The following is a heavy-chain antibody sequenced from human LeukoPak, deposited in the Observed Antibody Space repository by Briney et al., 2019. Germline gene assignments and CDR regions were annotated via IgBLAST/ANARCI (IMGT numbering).Heavy chain of an antibody. CDR3: ARGFVYGDDGRGAFDI. D-gene: IGHD4-17*01. CDR1: GGSISSYY. Sequence: SETLSLTCTVSGGSISSYYWSWIRQPPGKGLEWIGYIYYSGSTNYNPSFKSRVTISVDTSKNQFSLKLSSVTAADTAVYYCARGFVYGDDGRGAFDIWGQGTMVTVSS. V-gene: IGHV4-59*08. J-gene: IGHJ3*02. CDR2: IYYSGST.